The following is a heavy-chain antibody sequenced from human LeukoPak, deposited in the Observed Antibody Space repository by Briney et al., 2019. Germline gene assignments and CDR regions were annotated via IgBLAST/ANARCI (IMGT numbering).Heavy chain of an antibody. CDR1: GFTFGDYA. CDR3: TRGGEWFLKNNWFDP. D-gene: IGHD3-3*01. Sequence: GGSLRLSCTASGFTFGDYAMSWFRQAPGKGLEWVGFIRSKAYGGTTEYAASVKGRFTISRDDSKSIAYLQMNSLKTEDTAVYYCTRGGEWFLKNNWFDPWGQGTLVTVSS. V-gene: IGHV3-49*03. CDR2: IRSKAYGGTT. J-gene: IGHJ5*02.